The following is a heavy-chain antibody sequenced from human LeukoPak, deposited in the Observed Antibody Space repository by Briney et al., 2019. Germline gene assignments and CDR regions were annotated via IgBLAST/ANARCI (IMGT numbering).Heavy chain of an antibody. V-gene: IGHV3-30-3*01. CDR3: ARSRSGYYPARFRFPDY. CDR1: GFIFSTYA. CDR2: ISYDGSGQ. J-gene: IGHJ4*02. Sequence: GRSLRLSCAASGFIFSTYALHWVRQAPGKGLEWVAVISYDGSGQYHADSVKGRFTISRDNSKNTLYLQMNSLRPEDTAMYYCARSRSGYYPARFRFPDYWGQGTLVTVSS. D-gene: IGHD3-22*01.